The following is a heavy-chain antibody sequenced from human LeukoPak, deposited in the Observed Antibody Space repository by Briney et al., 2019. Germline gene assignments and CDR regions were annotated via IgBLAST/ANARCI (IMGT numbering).Heavy chain of an antibody. CDR1: GFTSSSYG. Sequence: GRSLRLSCAASGFTSSSYGMHWVRQAPGKGLEWVAVIWYDGSNKYYADSVKGRFTISRDNSKNTLYLQMNSLRAEDTAVYYCARDPGQLDYYYGMDVWGKGTTVTVSS. CDR2: IWYDGSNK. D-gene: IGHD5-18*01. J-gene: IGHJ6*04. CDR3: ARDPGQLDYYYGMDV. V-gene: IGHV3-33*01.